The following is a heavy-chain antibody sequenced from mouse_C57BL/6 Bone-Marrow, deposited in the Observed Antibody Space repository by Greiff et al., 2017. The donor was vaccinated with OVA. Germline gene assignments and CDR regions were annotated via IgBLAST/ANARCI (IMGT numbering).Heavy chain of an antibody. D-gene: IGHD2-4*01. V-gene: IGHV5-9-1*02. Sequence: EVKLVESGEGLVKPGGSLKLSCAASGFTFSSYAMSWVRQTPEKRLEWVAYISSGGDYIYYADTVKGRSTISRDNARNTLYLQMSSLTSEDTAMYYCTRDNYDYDGVDYWGQGTSVTVSS. CDR1: GFTFSSYA. CDR3: TRDNYDYDGVDY. J-gene: IGHJ4*01. CDR2: ISSGGDYI.